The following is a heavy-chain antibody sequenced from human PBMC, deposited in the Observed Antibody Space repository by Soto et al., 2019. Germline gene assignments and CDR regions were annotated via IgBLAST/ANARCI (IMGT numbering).Heavy chain of an antibody. CDR2: INHSGST. J-gene: IGHJ5*02. CDR3: ARGWKVVHIVVVAAAIHWFDP. D-gene: IGHD2-2*01. CDR1: GGTFSGYY. Sequence: SETLFLPCALYGGTFSGYYWSWIRQPPGKGLERIGEINHSGSTNYNPSLKSLVTISVDTSKNQFFLKLSSVTAADTAVYYCARGWKVVHIVVVAAAIHWFDPWGQGTLVT. V-gene: IGHV4-34*01.